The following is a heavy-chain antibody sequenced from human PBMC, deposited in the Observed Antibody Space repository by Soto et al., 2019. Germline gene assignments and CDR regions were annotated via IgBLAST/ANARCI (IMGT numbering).Heavy chain of an antibody. Sequence: LRLSCVASGFTFSIYGMHWVRQTPGKGLEWVAVISNDGNKKYYVESVEGRFSISRDNSKDTVYLQMNNVRPEDTAKYYCAKDKVPYYDFWSGQRWFDPWGQGTQVTVSS. V-gene: IGHV3-30*18. CDR2: ISNDGNKK. CDR1: GFTFSIYG. J-gene: IGHJ5*02. D-gene: IGHD3-3*01. CDR3: AKDKVPYYDFWSGQRWFDP.